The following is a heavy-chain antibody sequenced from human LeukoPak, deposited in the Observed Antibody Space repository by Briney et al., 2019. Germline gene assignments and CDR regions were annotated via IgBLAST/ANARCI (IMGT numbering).Heavy chain of an antibody. CDR3: ARCTAMVYDY. D-gene: IGHD5-18*01. V-gene: IGHV3-53*01. CDR2: IYSGGST. CDR1: GFTVSSNY. Sequence: TGGSLRLSCAASGFTVSSNYMGWVRQAPGKGLEWVSVIYSGGSTYYADSVKGRFTISRDNSKNTLYLQMNSLRAEDTAVYYCARCTAMVYDYWGQGTLVTVSS. J-gene: IGHJ4*02.